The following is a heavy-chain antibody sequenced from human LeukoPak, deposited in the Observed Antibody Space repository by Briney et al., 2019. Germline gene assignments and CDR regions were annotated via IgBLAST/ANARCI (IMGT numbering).Heavy chain of an antibody. CDR3: ARHGYYYYMDV. CDR1: GGSIYSYY. CDR2: IYTTGST. V-gene: IGHV4-4*09. Sequence: SETLSLTCTVSGGSIYSYYWSWFRQPPGKGLEWIGYIYTTGSTNYDPSLMSRVTISIDTSKSQFSLKLSSVTAADTAVYYCARHGYYYYMDVWDKGTTVTVSS. J-gene: IGHJ6*03.